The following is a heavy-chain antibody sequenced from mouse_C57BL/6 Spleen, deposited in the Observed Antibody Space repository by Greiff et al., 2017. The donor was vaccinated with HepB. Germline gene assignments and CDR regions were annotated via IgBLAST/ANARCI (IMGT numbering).Heavy chain of an antibody. J-gene: IGHJ1*03. D-gene: IGHD1-1*01. CDR3: ARWDYGGRGWYFDV. CDR1: GYTFTDYN. Sequence: VQLQQSGPELVKPGASVKIPCKASGYTFTDYNMDWVKQSHGKSLEWIGDINPNNGGTIYNQKFKGKATLTVDKSSSTAYMELRSLTSEDTAVYYCARWDYGGRGWYFDVWGTGTTVTVSS. CDR2: INPNNGGT. V-gene: IGHV1-18*01.